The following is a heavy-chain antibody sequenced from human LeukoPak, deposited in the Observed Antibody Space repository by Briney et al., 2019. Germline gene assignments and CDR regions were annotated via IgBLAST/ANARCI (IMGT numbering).Heavy chain of an antibody. Sequence: RGESLKISCKGSGYRFTSHWIGWVRQMPGKGLEWMGIISPGDSDARYSPSFQGQVTISADKSINTAYLQWSSLKAPDTAMYYCAGQAYCGGDCSANFDYWGQGTQVTVSS. CDR1: GYRFTSHW. CDR3: AGQAYCGGDCSANFDY. V-gene: IGHV5-51*01. J-gene: IGHJ4*02. D-gene: IGHD2-21*02. CDR2: ISPGDSDA.